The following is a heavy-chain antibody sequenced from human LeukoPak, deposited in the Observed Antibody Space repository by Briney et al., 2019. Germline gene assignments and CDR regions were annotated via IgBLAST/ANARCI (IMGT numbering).Heavy chain of an antibody. Sequence: ASVKVSCKASGGTFSSYAISWVRQAPGQGLEWMGRIIPILGIANYAQKFQGRVTITADKSTSTAYMELSSLRSEDTAVYYCARPEGEQWLVRDAFDIWGQGTMVTVSS. J-gene: IGHJ3*02. CDR1: GGTFSSYA. V-gene: IGHV1-69*04. D-gene: IGHD6-19*01. CDR2: IIPILGIA. CDR3: ARPEGEQWLVRDAFDI.